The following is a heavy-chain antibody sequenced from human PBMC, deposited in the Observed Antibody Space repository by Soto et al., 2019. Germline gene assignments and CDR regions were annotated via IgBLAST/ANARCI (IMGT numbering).Heavy chain of an antibody. V-gene: IGHV3-30*18. CDR2: ISYDVSNK. J-gene: IGHJ4*02. CDR3: AKWLSGSLRKSIDY. Sequence: GGSLRLSCAASGFTFSSYGMHWVRQAPGKGLEWVAVISYDVSNKYYADSVKGRFTISRDNSKNTLYLQMNSLRAEDTAVYYCAKWLSGSLRKSIDYWGQGTFVTLSS. CDR1: GFTFSSYG. D-gene: IGHD3-22*01.